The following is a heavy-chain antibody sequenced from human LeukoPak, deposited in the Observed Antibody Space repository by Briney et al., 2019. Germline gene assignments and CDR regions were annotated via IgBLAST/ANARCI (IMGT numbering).Heavy chain of an antibody. CDR1: GYTFTGYY. CDR2: INPNSGGT. CDR3: ARLGYGSGSENWFDP. D-gene: IGHD3-10*01. Sequence: ASVKVSCKASGYTFTGYYMHWVRQAPGQGLEWMGWINPNSGGTNYAQKFQGRVTMTRDTSISTAYMELSRLRPDDTAVYYCARLGYGSGSENWFDPWGQGTLVTVSS. J-gene: IGHJ5*02. V-gene: IGHV1-2*02.